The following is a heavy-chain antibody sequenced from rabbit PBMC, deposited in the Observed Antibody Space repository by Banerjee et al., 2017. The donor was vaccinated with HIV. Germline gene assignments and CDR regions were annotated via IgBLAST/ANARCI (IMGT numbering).Heavy chain of an antibody. CDR3: ARDAGYAGSNL. J-gene: IGHJ4*01. D-gene: IGHD4-2*01. CDR2: IYVGSSGAP. CDR1: GIDFSSSDW. V-gene: IGHV1S45*01. Sequence: QQQLEESGGGLVKPGRTLTLTCTASGIDFSSSDWRCWVRQAPGKGLEWIACIYVGSSGAPYYASWAKGRFTISKTSSTTVTLQMTSLTAADTATYFCARDAGYAGSNLWGPGTLVTVS.